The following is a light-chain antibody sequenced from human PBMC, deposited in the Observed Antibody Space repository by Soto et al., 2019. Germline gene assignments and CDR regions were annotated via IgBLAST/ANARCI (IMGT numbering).Light chain of an antibody. CDR1: QSVTTN. Sequence: VLTQSPATLSVSPGERATLSCRASQSVTTNLAWYQQRPGQAPRLLLYETSPRATGVPGRFSGSGSGTEFTLTISSRQSEDFAVYYCQQYHVRPPATFGQGTRLE. J-gene: IGKJ5*01. V-gene: IGKV3-15*01. CDR2: ETS. CDR3: QQYHVRPPAT.